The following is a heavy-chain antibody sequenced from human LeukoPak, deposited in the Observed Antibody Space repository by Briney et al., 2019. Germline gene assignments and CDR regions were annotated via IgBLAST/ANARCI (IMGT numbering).Heavy chain of an antibody. CDR2: ISSSSSTV. CDR3: AREGYDFWSGNYMSLDAFDI. CDR1: GFTFSSYS. D-gene: IGHD3-3*01. Sequence: GGSLRLSCAASGFTFSSYSMNWVRQAPGKGLEWVSYISSSSSTVYYADSVKGRFTISRDNAKNSLYLQMNSLRAEDTAVYYCAREGYDFWSGNYMSLDAFDIWGQGTMVTVSS. J-gene: IGHJ3*02. V-gene: IGHV3-48*01.